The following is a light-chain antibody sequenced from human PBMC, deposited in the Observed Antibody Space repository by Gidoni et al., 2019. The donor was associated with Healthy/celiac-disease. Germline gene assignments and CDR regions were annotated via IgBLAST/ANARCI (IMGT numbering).Light chain of an antibody. J-gene: IGKJ1*01. CDR3: QQYGSSPWT. Sequence: ELVLTQSPGTLSLSPGERATPSCRASQSVSSSYLAWYQQKPGQAPRLLIYGASSRATGIPDRFSGSGSGTDFTLTISRLEPGDFAVYYCQQYGSSPWTFXQXTKVEIK. CDR1: QSVSSSY. V-gene: IGKV3-20*01. CDR2: GAS.